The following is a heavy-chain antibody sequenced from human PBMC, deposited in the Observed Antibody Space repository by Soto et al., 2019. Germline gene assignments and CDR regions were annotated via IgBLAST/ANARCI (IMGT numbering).Heavy chain of an antibody. CDR1: GFDFRSYA. J-gene: IGHJ5*02. Sequence: EVQLLESGGGLVQPGGSLRLSCAASGFDFRSYAMSWVRQAPGRGLEWVSSISGSATNIYYADSVEGRFTVSRDNSKNSLYLQMNSLRAEDTAVYYCARGLAYGDYGWLDPWGQGTLVTVSP. CDR3: ARGLAYGDYGWLDP. V-gene: IGHV3-23*01. D-gene: IGHD4-17*01. CDR2: ISGSATNI.